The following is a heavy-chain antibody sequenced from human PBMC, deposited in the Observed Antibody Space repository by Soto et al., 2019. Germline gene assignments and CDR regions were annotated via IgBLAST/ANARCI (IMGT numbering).Heavy chain of an antibody. Sequence: PGGSLRLSCAASGFTFSSYSMNWVRQAPGKGLEWVSSISSSSSYIYYADSVKGRFTISRDNAKNSLYLQMNSLRAEDTAVYDCARARISKYYFDYWGQGTLVTVSS. J-gene: IGHJ4*02. CDR2: ISSSSSYI. CDR3: ARARISKYYFDY. V-gene: IGHV3-21*01. CDR1: GFTFSSYS.